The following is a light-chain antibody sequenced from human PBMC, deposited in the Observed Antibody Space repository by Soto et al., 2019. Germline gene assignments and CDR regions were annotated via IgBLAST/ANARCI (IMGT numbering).Light chain of an antibody. CDR3: HQYGNPPLT. V-gene: IGKV3-20*01. J-gene: IGKJ1*01. CDR2: GAS. Sequence: EILLTQSPGTLSLSSGEEATLSCRASQSVRGNYVAWYQQKPDQAPRLLIYGASTRATGIPDRFSGSGSGTDFTLTISRLEPEDVAVYYCHQYGNPPLTFGQGTTVEI. CDR1: QSVRGNY.